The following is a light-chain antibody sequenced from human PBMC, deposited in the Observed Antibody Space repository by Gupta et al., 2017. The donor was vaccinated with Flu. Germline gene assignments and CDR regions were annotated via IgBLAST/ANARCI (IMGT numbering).Light chain of an antibody. Sequence: DIQLTQSPSSLSASVGDRVTITCRASQGISGWLAWYQHQPGKAPKALIYGASTLQSGVPSRFSGSGSGIDFTLTISSLQPEDFATYCCQQDNNSPFTFGQGTQLEIK. V-gene: IGKV1D-16*01. CDR2: GAS. J-gene: IGKJ5*01. CDR1: QGISGW. CDR3: QQDNNSPFT.